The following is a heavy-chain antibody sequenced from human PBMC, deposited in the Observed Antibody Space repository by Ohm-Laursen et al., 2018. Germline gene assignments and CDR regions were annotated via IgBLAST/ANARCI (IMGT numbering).Heavy chain of an antibody. V-gene: IGHV1-2*02. J-gene: IGHJ2*01. CDR2: INPNSGGT. Sequence: SVKVSCKASGYIFTNYYMHWVRQAPGQGLEWMGWINPNSGGTNYAQKFQGRVTMTRDTSISTAYMELSRLRSDDTAVYYCARGGFKYSGSPNWYFDLWGRGTLVTVSS. CDR3: ARGGFKYSGSPNWYFDL. D-gene: IGHD1-26*01. CDR1: GYIFTNYY.